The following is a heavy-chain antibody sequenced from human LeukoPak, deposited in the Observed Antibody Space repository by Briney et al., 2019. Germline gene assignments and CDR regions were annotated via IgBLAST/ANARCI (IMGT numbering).Heavy chain of an antibody. CDR1: GFTFSSYE. J-gene: IGHJ4*02. Sequence: PGGSLRLSCAASGFTFSSYEMNWVRQAPGKGLEWVSYITSSGSTIYYADSVKGRFTISRDNAKNSLYLQMNSLRAEDTAVYYCARDPGYSSSWPNLFDYWGQGTLVTVSS. CDR3: ARDPGYSSSWPNLFDY. CDR2: ITSSGSTI. V-gene: IGHV3-48*03. D-gene: IGHD6-13*01.